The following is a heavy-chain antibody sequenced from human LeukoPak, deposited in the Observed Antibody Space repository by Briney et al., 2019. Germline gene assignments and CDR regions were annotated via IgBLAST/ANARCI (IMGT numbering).Heavy chain of an antibody. CDR2: ISGSGGST. CDR3: AKDRGAGSYY. Sequence: PGGSLRLSCAASGFTFSSYAMSWVRQAPGKGLEWVSGISGSGGSTYYADSVEGRFTISRDNSKNTLYLQMNSLRAEDTAVYYCAKDRGAGSYYWGQGTLVTVSS. D-gene: IGHD3-10*01. CDR1: GFTFSSYA. J-gene: IGHJ4*02. V-gene: IGHV3-23*01.